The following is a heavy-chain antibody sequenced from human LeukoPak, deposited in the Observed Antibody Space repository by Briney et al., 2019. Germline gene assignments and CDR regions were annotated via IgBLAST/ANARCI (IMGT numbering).Heavy chain of an antibody. CDR1: GYIFTELS. J-gene: IGHJ5*02. CDR2: FDPEDGET. CDR3: ATDLVGAGDLSYNWFDP. D-gene: IGHD2-2*01. Sequence: ASVKVSCKVSGYIFTELSMHWVRQAPGKGLEWMEGFDPEDGETIYAQKFQGRVTMTEDTSTDTAYMELSSLRSEDTAVYYCATDLVGAGDLSYNWFDPWGQGTLVTVSS. V-gene: IGHV1-24*01.